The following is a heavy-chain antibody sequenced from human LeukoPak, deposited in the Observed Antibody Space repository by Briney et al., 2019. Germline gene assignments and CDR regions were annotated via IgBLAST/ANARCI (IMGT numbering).Heavy chain of an antibody. D-gene: IGHD3/OR15-3a*01. CDR3: VRGNFGPAQWFDP. Sequence: PGGSLRLSCAASGFTFDDYAMHWVRQVSGKGLEWVSGISWNSGSTGYAGSVKGRFTMSRDNTKNSLYLQMNSLTPDDTALYYCVRGNFGPAQWFDPRGQGTLVTVSS. V-gene: IGHV3-9*01. CDR2: ISWNSGST. CDR1: GFTFDDYA. J-gene: IGHJ5*02.